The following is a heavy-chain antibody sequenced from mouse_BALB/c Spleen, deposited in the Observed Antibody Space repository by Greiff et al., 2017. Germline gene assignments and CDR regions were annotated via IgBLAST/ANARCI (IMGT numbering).Heavy chain of an antibody. CDR3: VREGIYYYGSSGRNYAMDY. J-gene: IGHJ4*01. CDR2: IRSKSNNYAT. CDR1: GFTFNTYA. D-gene: IGHD1-1*01. Sequence: DVMLVESGGGLVQPKGSLKLSCAASGFTFNTYAMHWVCQAPGKGLEWVARIRSKSNNYATYYADSVKDRFTISRDDSQSMLYLQMNNLKTEDTAMYYCVREGIYYYGSSGRNYAMDYWGQGTSVTVSS. V-gene: IGHV10-3*03.